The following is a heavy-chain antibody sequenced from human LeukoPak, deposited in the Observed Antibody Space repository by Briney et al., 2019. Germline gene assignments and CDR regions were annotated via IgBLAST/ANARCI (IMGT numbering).Heavy chain of an antibody. CDR3: ARGYASGGYV. J-gene: IGHJ4*02. V-gene: IGHV5-10-1*01. Sequence: GESLKISCEGSGYTFTSYWITWVRQMPGKGLEWMGRIDPRDSYTKYSPSFRGLVTISVDKSTNTAYLQWNSLKASDSAMYYCARGYASGGYVWSQGTQVTVSS. CDR2: IDPRDSYT. D-gene: IGHD2-2*01. CDR1: GYTFTSYW.